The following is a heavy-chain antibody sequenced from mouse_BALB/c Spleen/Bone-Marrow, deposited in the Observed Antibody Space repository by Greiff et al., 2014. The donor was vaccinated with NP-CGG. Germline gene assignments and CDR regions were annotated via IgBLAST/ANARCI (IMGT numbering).Heavy chain of an antibody. CDR2: INPSNGGT. D-gene: IGHD1-1*02. Sequence: QVQLKQSGAELVKPGASVKLSCKASGYTFTSYYMYWVKQRPGQGLEWIGEINPSNGGTNFNEKFKSKATLTVDKSSSTAYMQLSSLTSEDSAVYYCALWYYAMDYWSQGTSVTVTS. J-gene: IGHJ4*01. V-gene: IGHV1S81*02. CDR3: ALWYYAMDY. CDR1: GYTFTSYY.